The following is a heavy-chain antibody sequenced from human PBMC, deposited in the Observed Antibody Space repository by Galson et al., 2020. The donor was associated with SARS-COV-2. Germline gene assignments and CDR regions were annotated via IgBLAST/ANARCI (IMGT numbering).Heavy chain of an antibody. D-gene: IGHD4-17*01. CDR1: GTSISSGSYS. CDR3: ARLHYGEYAPEAFDI. CDR2: IAHSGGT. Sequence: SETLSLTCAVSGTSISSGSYSWNWIRQPPGKGLEWIGYIAHSGGTYYNPALKSRVTISGDRSKNQFSLRLSSVTAADTAVYYCARLHYGEYAPEAFDIWGPGTRVTVAS. J-gene: IGHJ3*02. V-gene: IGHV4-30-2*01.